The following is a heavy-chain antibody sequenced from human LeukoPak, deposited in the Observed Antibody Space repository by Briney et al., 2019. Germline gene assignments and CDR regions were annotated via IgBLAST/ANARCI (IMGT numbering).Heavy chain of an antibody. Sequence: GGSLRLSCTASGLSLNNYAMSWVRQVPGKGLEWVSAISGSGGSTYYADSVKGRFTISRDNSKNTLYLQMNSLRAEDTAVYYCAKDLAEYYYAPDPWGQGTLVTVSS. CDR1: GLSLNNYA. CDR3: AKDLAEYYYAPDP. V-gene: IGHV3-23*01. CDR2: ISGSGGST. D-gene: IGHD3-10*01. J-gene: IGHJ5*02.